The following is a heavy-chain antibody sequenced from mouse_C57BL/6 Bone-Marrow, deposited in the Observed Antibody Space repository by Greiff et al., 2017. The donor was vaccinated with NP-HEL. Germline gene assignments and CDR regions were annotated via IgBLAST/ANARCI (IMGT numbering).Heavy chain of an antibody. CDR2: INPGSGGT. CDR3: ARDMDY. V-gene: IGHV1-54*01. CDR1: GYAFTNYL. Sequence: VKLQESGAELVRPGTSVKVSCKASGYAFTNYLIEWVKQRPGRGLEWIGVINPGSGGTNYNEKFKGKATLTADKSSSTAYMQLSSLTSEDSAVYFCARDMDYWGQGTSVTVSS. J-gene: IGHJ4*01.